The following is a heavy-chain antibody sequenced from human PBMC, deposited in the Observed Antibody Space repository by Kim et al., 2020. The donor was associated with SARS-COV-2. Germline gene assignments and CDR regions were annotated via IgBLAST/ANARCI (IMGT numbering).Heavy chain of an antibody. CDR1: GGSISSSSYY. CDR2: IYYSGST. V-gene: IGHV4-39*01. Sequence: SETLSLTCTVSGGSISSSSYYWGWIRQPPGKGLEWIGSIYYSGSTYYNPSLKSRVTISVDTSKNQFSLKLSSVTAADTAVYYCARETYGSGSSDYWGQGTLVTVSS. CDR3: ARETYGSGSSDY. D-gene: IGHD3-10*01. J-gene: IGHJ4*02.